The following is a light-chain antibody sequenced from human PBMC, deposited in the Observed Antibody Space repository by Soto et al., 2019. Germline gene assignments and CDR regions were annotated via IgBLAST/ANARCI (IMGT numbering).Light chain of an antibody. Sequence: DIQMTQSPSSLSASEGDRVTITCRASPSINNYLNWYQQKPGQAPKLLIYAASSLQSGVPSRFTGSGSGTDFTLSISDLQPGDFANYSCQQSYSTPYTFGQGTKLEIK. V-gene: IGKV1-39*01. CDR1: PSINNY. CDR2: AAS. CDR3: QQSYSTPYT. J-gene: IGKJ2*01.